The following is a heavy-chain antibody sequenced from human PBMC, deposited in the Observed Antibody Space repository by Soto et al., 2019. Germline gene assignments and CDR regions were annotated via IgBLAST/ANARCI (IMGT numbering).Heavy chain of an antibody. CDR3: ARASNDSGMYAEVLAF. CDR1: GDSIADGGHY. Sequence: QVQLQESDPGLVKPSQTLSLTYTVTGDSIADGGHYWSWIRQQPGQGLEWIGYIFYTGNTYYTPSLKSRVSISLDTYQNQFSLTLSSMTAADTAAYYCARASNDSGMYAEVLAFWGLGNLVTVSS. J-gene: IGHJ4*02. D-gene: IGHD2-8*01. V-gene: IGHV4-31*03. CDR2: IFYTGNT.